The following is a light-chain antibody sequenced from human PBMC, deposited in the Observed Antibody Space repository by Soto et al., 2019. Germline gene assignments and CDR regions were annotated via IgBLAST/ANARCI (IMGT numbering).Light chain of an antibody. J-gene: IGKJ4*01. CDR1: QTISTY. CDR3: QQSSNFPLT. Sequence: DIQMTQSPSSLSASVGDRVTITCRASQTISTYLNWYQQKPGKAPKLLIYGASTLQSGVPSRFSGSGSGTDFTLTISSLQPEDVATYYWQQSSNFPLTFGGGTKVESK. V-gene: IGKV1-39*01. CDR2: GAS.